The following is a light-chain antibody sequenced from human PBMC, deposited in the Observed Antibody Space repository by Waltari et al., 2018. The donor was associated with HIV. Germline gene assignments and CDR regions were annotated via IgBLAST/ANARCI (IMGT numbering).Light chain of an antibody. J-gene: IGLJ2*01. V-gene: IGLV1-47*01. CDR3: ATWDDSLNGRI. CDR2: AND. Sequence: QSVLTQPPSASGTPGQRVPISCSGSSSNIGKNYVYWYQQLPGTAPKLFIYANDRRPSGVPDRFSGSRSGTSASLAISGLRSEDEGDYYCATWDDSLNGRIFGGGTKLTV. CDR1: SSNIGKNY.